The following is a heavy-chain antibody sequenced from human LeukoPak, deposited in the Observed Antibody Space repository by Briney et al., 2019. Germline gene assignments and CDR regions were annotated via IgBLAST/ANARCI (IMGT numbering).Heavy chain of an antibody. V-gene: IGHV4-30-4*01. J-gene: IGHJ5*02. Sequence: SETLSLTCTVSGGSISSGDYYWSWIRQPPGKGLEWIGYIYYSGSTYYNPSLKSRVTISVDTSKNQFSLMLSSATAADTAVYYCARDHLPEYNWFDPWGQGTLVTVSS. CDR2: IYYSGST. CDR3: ARDHLPEYNWFDP. CDR1: GGSISSGDYY.